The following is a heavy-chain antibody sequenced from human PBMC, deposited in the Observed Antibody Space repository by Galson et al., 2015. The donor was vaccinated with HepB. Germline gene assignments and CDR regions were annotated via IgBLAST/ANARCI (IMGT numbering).Heavy chain of an antibody. CDR1: GYTLTELS. J-gene: IGHJ3*02. D-gene: IGHD1-26*01. CDR3: ATDPGATYAFDI. Sequence: SVKVSCKVSGYTLTELSMHWVRQAPGKGLEWMGGFDPEDGETIYAQKFQGRVTMTEDTSTDTAYMELSSLRSEDTAVYYCATDPGATYAFDIWGQGTMVTVSS. V-gene: IGHV1-24*01. CDR2: FDPEDGET.